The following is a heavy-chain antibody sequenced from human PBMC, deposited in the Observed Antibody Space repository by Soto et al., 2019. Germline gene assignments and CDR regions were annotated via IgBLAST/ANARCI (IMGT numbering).Heavy chain of an antibody. CDR3: ARRATTSVGYFDL. V-gene: IGHV3-7*01. CDR1: GFTFSNYW. D-gene: IGHD1-26*01. CDR2: IKQDGSEK. J-gene: IGHJ2*01. Sequence: GGSLRLSGAACGFTFSNYWISWVRQAPWKGLEWVDNIKQDGSEKSYKDSVKGRLTISRDNAKKSRSLEMNSLGGDDTAVYYCARRATTSVGYFDLFGRRTLVAVSS.